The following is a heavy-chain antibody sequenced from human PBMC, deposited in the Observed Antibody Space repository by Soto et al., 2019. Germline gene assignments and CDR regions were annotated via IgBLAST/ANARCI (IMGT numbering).Heavy chain of an antibody. D-gene: IGHD1-7*01. V-gene: IGHV1-8*01. CDR2: MNPNSGNT. CDR1: GYTFTSYD. J-gene: IGHJ3*02. Sequence: AASVKVSCKASGYTFTSYDINWVRQATGQGLGWMGWMNPNSGNTGYAQKFQGRVTMTRNTSISTAYMELRSLRSDDTAVYYCARDPQPHITGTTPPDDAFGIWGQGTMVTASS. CDR3: ARDPQPHITGTTPPDDAFGI.